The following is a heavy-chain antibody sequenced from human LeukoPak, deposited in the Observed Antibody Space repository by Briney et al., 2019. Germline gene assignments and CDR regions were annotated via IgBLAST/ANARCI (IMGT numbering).Heavy chain of an antibody. CDR3: AGDISGYFNTRGEGY. V-gene: IGHV3-11*01. CDR2: ISSSGSTT. CDR1: GGSISSYY. Sequence: LSLTCTVSGGSISSYYWSWIRQAPGKGLEWVSYISSSGSTTNYADSVKGRFTISRDNAKNSLYLQMNSLRAEDTAVYYCAGDISGYFNTRGEGYWGQGTLVTVSS. D-gene: IGHD3-22*01. J-gene: IGHJ1*01.